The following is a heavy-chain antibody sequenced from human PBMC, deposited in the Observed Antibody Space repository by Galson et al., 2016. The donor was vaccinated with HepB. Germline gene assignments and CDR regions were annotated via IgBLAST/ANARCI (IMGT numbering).Heavy chain of an antibody. CDR2: TSRSGDTR. V-gene: IGHV3-11*01. CDR3: ATVGRGIDWYFDF. D-gene: IGHD3-10*01. J-gene: IGHJ2*01. CDR1: GFTFSDYF. Sequence: SLRLSCAASGFTFSDYFMSWIRQAPGKGPEWVSCTSRSGDTRHYADSVKGRFTIPRDNAKNLLYLQMNSLRAEDTAVYYCATVGRGIDWYFDFWGRGTLVTVSS.